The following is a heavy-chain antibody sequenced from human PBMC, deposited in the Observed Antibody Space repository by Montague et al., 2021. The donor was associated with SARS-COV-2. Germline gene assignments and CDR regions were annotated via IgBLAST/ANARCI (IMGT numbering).Heavy chain of an antibody. D-gene: IGHD7-27*01. CDR1: GYTFTSYG. V-gene: IGHV1-18*01. J-gene: IGHJ6*03. Sequence: SVKVSCKASGYTFTSYGISWVRQAPGHGLEWMGWISAYNGNTNYAQKLQGRVTMTTDTSTSTAYMELRSLRSDDTAVYYCARDGTNWGLYYYYYYMDVWGKGTTVTVSS. CDR3: ARDGTNWGLYYYYYYMDV. CDR2: ISAYNGNT.